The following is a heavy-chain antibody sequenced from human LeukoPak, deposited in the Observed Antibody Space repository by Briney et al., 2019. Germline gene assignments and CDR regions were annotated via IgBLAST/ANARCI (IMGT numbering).Heavy chain of an antibody. CDR3: ARAWATSDAFDI. CDR1: GYTFTGYY. D-gene: IGHD1-26*01. V-gene: IGHV1-2*02. J-gene: IGHJ3*02. Sequence: ASVKVSCKASGYTFTGYYMHWVRQAPGQGLEWMGWINPNSGGTNYAQKFQGRVTMTRDTSISTAYMELSRLRSDDTAVYYCARAWATSDAFDIWGQGTMVTVSS. CDR2: INPNSGGT.